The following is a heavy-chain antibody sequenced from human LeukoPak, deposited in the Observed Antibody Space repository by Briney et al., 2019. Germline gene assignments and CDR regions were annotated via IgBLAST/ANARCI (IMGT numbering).Heavy chain of an antibody. D-gene: IGHD5-18*01. J-gene: IGHJ6*02. V-gene: IGHV3-74*01. Sequence: PGGSLRLSCAASGFTFTTYWMHWVRHAPGKGLVWVSHINSDGSITSYADSVKGRFTISRDNAKNTLYLQMDSLRAEDTAVYYCARDAVDTANAVWGQGTTVTVS. CDR2: INSDGSIT. CDR3: ARDAVDTANAV. CDR1: GFTFTTYW.